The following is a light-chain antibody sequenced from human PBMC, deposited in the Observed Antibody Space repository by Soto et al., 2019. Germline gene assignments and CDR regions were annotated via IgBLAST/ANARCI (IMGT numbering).Light chain of an antibody. J-gene: IGKJ5*01. Sequence: EIVLTQSPGTLSLSPGERSTLSCMSSQSVSSNYLAWHQQKPGQTPRLLVYGASSRATGIPDRFSGSGSGTDFTLTISRLEPEDFAVYYCQQHGSSPITFGQGTRLEIK. V-gene: IGKV3-20*01. CDR3: QQHGSSPIT. CDR2: GAS. CDR1: QSVSSNY.